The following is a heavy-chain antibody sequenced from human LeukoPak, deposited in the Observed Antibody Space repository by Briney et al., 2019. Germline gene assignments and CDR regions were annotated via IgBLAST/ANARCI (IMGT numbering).Heavy chain of an antibody. CDR2: INHSGST. V-gene: IGHV4-34*01. CDR3: ARGPHGSGSARDYYYYDMDV. D-gene: IGHD3-10*01. Sequence: SETLSLTCAVYGGSFSGYYWSWIRQPPGKGLEWIGEINHSGSTNYNPSLKSRVTISVDTSKNQFSLKLSSVTAADTAVYYCARGPHGSGSARDYYYYDMDVWGKGTTVTVSS. CDR1: GGSFSGYY. J-gene: IGHJ6*04.